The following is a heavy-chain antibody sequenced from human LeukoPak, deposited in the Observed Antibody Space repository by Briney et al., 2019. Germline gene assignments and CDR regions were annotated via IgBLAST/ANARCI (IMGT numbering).Heavy chain of an antibody. CDR2: ISGSGGST. CDR3: AKDLGYSYGAHYYYGMDV. V-gene: IGHV3-23*01. Sequence: GGSLRLSCAASGFTFSSYAMSWVRQAPGKGLEWVSAISGSGGSTYYADSVKGRFTISRDNSTNTLYLQMNSLRAEDTAVYYCAKDLGYSYGAHYYYGMDVWGQGTTVTVSS. D-gene: IGHD5-18*01. J-gene: IGHJ6*02. CDR1: GFTFSSYA.